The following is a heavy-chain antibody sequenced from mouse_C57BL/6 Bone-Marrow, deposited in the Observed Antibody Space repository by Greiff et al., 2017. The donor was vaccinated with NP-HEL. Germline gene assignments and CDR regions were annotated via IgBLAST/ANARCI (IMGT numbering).Heavy chain of an antibody. CDR2: ISDGGSYT. J-gene: IGHJ3*01. V-gene: IGHV5-4*01. CDR1: GFTFSSYS. CDR3: AREKAAWFAY. Sequence: EVMLVESGGGLVKPGGSLKLSCAASGFTFSSYSMSWVRQTPEKRLEWVATISDGGSYTYYPDNVKGRFTISRDNAKNNLYLQMSHLKSEDTAVYYCAREKAAWFAYWGQGTLVTVSA.